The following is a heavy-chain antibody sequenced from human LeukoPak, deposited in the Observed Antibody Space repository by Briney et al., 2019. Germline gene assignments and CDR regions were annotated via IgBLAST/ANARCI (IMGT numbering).Heavy chain of an antibody. CDR3: ARARYNCNHVDY. J-gene: IGHJ4*02. V-gene: IGHV4-61*02. D-gene: IGHD1-14*01. CDR1: GGSISTDYYY. CDR2: IYTSGDT. Sequence: SETLSLTCTVSGGSISTDYYYWSWIRQPAGKGLGWIGRIYTSGDTNYNPSLQRRVTMSVDTSKNQFSLELGSVSAADTAVYYCARARYNCNHVDYWGQGTLVTVTS.